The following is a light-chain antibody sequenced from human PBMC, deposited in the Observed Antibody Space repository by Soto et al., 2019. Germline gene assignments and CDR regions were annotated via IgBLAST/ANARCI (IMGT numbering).Light chain of an antibody. CDR2: AAS. J-gene: IGKJ1*01. V-gene: IGKV3-20*01. CDR1: QTVRGNY. Sequence: EVVLTQSVGTLSLSPEERATLSCRASQTVRGNYLAWFQQKPGRAPRLLIYAASTRAAGVPDRFSGSGSGTDFSLTIYRLEPEDFAVYYCHHYGPAPWTFGQGTKVEMK. CDR3: HHYGPAPWT.